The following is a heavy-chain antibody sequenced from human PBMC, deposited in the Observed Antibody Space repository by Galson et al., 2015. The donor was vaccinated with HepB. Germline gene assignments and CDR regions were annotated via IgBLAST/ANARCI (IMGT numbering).Heavy chain of an antibody. V-gene: IGHV4-59*01. CDR2: IYYSGST. CDR1: GGSISSYY. J-gene: IGHJ4*02. D-gene: IGHD3-16*01. CDR3: ARENPLEVGVDY. Sequence: QVQLQESGPGLVKPSETLSLTCTVSGGSISSYYWSWIRQPPGKGLEWIGYIYYSGSTNYNPSLKSRVTISVDTSKNQFSLKLSSVTAADTAVYYCARENPLEVGVDYWGQGTLVTVSS.